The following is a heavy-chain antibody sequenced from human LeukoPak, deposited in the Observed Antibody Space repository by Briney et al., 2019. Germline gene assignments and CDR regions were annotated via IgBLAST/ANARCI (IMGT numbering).Heavy chain of an antibody. J-gene: IGHJ4*02. CDR3: AREGTVVAAIVY. D-gene: IGHD2-15*01. CDR1: GFTFSNAW. CDR2: IKSKTDGGTT. Sequence: GGSLRLSCAASGFTFSNAWMSWVRQAPGKGLEWVGRIKSKTDGGTTDYAAPVKGRFTISRDDSKNTLYLQMNSLRAEDTAVYYCAREGTVVAAIVYWGQGTLVTVSS. V-gene: IGHV3-15*01.